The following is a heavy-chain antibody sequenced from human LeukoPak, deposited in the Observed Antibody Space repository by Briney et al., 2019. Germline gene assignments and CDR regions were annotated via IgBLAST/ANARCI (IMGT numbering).Heavy chain of an antibody. D-gene: IGHD4/OR15-4a*01. Sequence: PGGSLRLSCTVSGFTVSANSMSWVRQAPGKGLEWVSFIYSGTTHYSDSVKGRFTISRDNSKNTLYLQMNNLRAEDTAVYYCARRAGAYSHPYDYWGQGTLVTVSS. CDR2: IYSGTT. J-gene: IGHJ4*02. CDR1: GFTVSANS. CDR3: ARRAGAYSHPYDY. V-gene: IGHV3-53*01.